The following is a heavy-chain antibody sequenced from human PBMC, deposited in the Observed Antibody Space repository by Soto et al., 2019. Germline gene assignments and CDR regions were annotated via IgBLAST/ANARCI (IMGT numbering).Heavy chain of an antibody. CDR2: IYYSGST. J-gene: IGHJ4*02. CDR1: GGSISSGDYY. V-gene: IGHV4-30-4*01. CDR3: ARLTVTTFIYDY. D-gene: IGHD4-17*01. Sequence: SETLSLTCTVSGGSISSGDYYWSWIRQPPGKGLEWIGYIYYSGSTYFNPSLKSRVTISIDTSKNQFSLKLSSVTAADTAVYYCARLTVTTFIYDYWGQGTLVTVSS.